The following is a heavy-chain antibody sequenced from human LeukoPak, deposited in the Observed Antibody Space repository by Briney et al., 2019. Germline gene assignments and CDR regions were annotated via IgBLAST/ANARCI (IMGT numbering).Heavy chain of an antibody. D-gene: IGHD2-2*01. CDR3: ARVVVGGYYFDY. CDR1: GGSISSHY. V-gene: IGHV4-59*11. CDR2: IYYSGST. Sequence: SETLSLTCTVSGGSISSHYWSWIRQPPGKGLEWIGYIYYSGSTNYNPSLKSRVTISVDTSKNQFSLKLSSVTAADTAVYYCARVVVGGYYFDYWGQGTLVTVSS. J-gene: IGHJ4*02.